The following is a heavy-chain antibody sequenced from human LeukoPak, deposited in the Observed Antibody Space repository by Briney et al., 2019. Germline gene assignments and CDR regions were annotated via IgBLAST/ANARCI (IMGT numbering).Heavy chain of an antibody. Sequence: GGSLRLSCAASGFTFSSYEMNWVRQAPGKGLEWVSYISSSGSTIYYADSVKGRFTISRDNAKNPLYLQMNSLRAEDTAVYYCAELGMIGGVWGKGTTVTISS. CDR1: GFTFSSYE. CDR3: AELGMIGGV. D-gene: IGHD3-10*02. J-gene: IGHJ6*04. CDR2: ISSSGSTI. V-gene: IGHV3-48*03.